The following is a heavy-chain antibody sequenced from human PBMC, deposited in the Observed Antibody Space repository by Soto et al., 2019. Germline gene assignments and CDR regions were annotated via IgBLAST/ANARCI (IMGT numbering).Heavy chain of an antibody. J-gene: IGHJ6*02. CDR3: ARAPDHSSGWFDYYYYYSMDV. Sequence: GGSLRLSCAASGFTFSSYWMSWVRQAPGKGLEWVANIKQDGSEKYYVDSVKGRFTISRDNAKNSLYLQMNSLRAEDTAVYYCARAPDHSSGWFDYYYYYSMDVSYQGTTLTLS. CDR1: GFTFSSYW. CDR2: IKQDGSEK. V-gene: IGHV3-7*01. D-gene: IGHD6-19*01.